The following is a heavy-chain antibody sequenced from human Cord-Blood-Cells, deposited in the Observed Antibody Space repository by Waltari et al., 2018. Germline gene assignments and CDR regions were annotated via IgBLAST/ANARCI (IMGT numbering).Heavy chain of an antibody. CDR3: ARDAQQLVRAEYFQH. D-gene: IGHD6-13*01. V-gene: IGHV1-69*01. J-gene: IGHJ1*01. Sequence: QVQLVQSGAEVKKPGSSVKVSCKASEGTFSSYDLSWVRQAPGQGRECMGGIIPIFGTANYAQKFQGRVTITADESTSTAYMELSSLRSEDTAVYYCARDAQQLVRAEYFQHWGQGTLVTVSS. CDR2: IIPIFGTA. CDR1: EGTFSSYD.